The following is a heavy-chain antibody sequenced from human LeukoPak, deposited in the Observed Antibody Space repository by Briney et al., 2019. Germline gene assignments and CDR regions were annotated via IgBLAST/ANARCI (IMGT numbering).Heavy chain of an antibody. CDR2: VNSDGSST. D-gene: IGHD3-10*02. Sequence: GSLRLSCAASGFTFSSYWMHWVRQAPGKGLVWVSRVNSDGSSTSYADSVKGRFTISRDNAKNSLYLQMNSLRAEDTAVYYCAELGITMIGGVWGKGSTVTISS. CDR1: GFTFSSYW. J-gene: IGHJ6*04. CDR3: AELGITMIGGV. V-gene: IGHV3-74*01.